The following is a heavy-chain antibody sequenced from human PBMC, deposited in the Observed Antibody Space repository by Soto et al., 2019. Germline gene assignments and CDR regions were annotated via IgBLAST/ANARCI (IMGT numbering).Heavy chain of an antibody. V-gene: IGHV1-46*01. D-gene: IGHD3-16*01. CDR3: ASTGYGSYYYGMDV. CDR2: INPSGGST. J-gene: IGHJ6*02. CDR1: GYTFTSYY. Sequence: ASVKVSCKASGYTFTSYYMHWVRQAPGQGLEWMGIINPSGGSTSYAQKFQGRVTMTTDTSTSTVYMELRSLRSDDTAVYYCASTGYGSYYYGMDVWGQGTTVTVSS.